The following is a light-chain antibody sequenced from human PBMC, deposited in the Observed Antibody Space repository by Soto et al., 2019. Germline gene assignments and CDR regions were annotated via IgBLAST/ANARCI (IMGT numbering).Light chain of an antibody. CDR2: AVS. Sequence: DIQMTQSPSSLSASVGDRVTITCWASQGISKYLAWYQQKAGKVPTVLIYAVSTLQPGAPSRFSGSGSETDFTLTISSLQPEDVATYYCQKYNSAHLTFGGGTKV. CDR3: QKYNSAHLT. CDR1: QGISKY. J-gene: IGKJ4*01. V-gene: IGKV1-27*01.